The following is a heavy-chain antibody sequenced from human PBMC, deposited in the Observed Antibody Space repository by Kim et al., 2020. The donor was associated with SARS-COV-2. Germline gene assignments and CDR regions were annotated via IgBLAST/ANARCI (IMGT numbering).Heavy chain of an antibody. D-gene: IGHD3-10*01. CDR1: GYTFTSYD. Sequence: ASVKVSCKASGYTFTSYDINWVRQATGQGLEWMGWMNPNSGNTGYAQKFQGRVTMTKNTSISTAYMELGSLRSEDTAVYYCARGIWFGERGYGMDVWGQGTTVTVSS. CDR3: ARGIWFGERGYGMDV. CDR2: MNPNSGNT. V-gene: IGHV1-8*01. J-gene: IGHJ6*02.